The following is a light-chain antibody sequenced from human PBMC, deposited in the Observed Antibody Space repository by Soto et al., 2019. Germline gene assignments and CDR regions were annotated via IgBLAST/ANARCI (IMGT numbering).Light chain of an antibody. CDR2: DAS. V-gene: IGKV1-5*01. J-gene: IGKJ1*01. CDR3: QHYISYPWT. CDR1: QSISGW. Sequence: DIQMTQSPSTLSASVGDRVTITCRASQSISGWLAWYQQKPGKAPNLLIYDASSLESGVLSRFSGSGSGTEFTLTVSSLQPDDFATYYCQHYISYPWTFGQGTKVEIK.